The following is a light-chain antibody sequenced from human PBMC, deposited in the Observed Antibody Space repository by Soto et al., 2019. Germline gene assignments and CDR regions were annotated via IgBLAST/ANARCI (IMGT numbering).Light chain of an antibody. J-gene: IGKJ1*01. Sequence: EIVLTQSPGTLSLSPLERATLSFMASQSVSSSYLAWYQQKPGQAPRLLIYGASSRATGIPDRFSGSGSGTDFTLTISRLETEDFAVYYCQQYGSSRTFGQGTKVDIK. V-gene: IGKV3-20*01. CDR1: QSVSSSY. CDR2: GAS. CDR3: QQYGSSRT.